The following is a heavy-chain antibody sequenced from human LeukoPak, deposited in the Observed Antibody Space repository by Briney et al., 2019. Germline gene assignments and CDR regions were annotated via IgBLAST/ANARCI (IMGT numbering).Heavy chain of an antibody. CDR2: INPNSGGT. CDR3: AREDYYDSGSNDY. Sequence: GASVKVSCKASGYTFTGYYMHWMRQAPGQGLEWMGWINPNSGGTNYAQKFQGRVTMTRDTSISTAYMELSRLRSDDTAVYYCAREDYYDSGSNDYWGQGTLVTVSS. CDR1: GYTFTGYY. D-gene: IGHD3-22*01. J-gene: IGHJ4*02. V-gene: IGHV1-2*02.